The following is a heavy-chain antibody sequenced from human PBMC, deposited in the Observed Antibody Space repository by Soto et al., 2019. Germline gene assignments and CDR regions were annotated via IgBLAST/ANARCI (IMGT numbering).Heavy chain of an antibody. Sequence: SETPSLTCAVSGGCLNSYDWSCILQPPGKGLEWIGYIYYSGSTNYNPSLKRRVTISVDTSKYQFSLKLSSVTAADTAVYYCARTIVRVYRGYDRYTLVWCKG. D-gene: IGHD5-12*01. V-gene: IGHV4-59*08. CDR2: IYYSGST. CDR1: GGCLNSYD. J-gene: IGHJ6*03. CDR3: ARTIVRVYRGYDRYTLV.